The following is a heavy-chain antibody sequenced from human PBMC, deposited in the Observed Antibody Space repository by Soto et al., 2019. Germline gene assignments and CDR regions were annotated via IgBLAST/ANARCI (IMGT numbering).Heavy chain of an antibody. CDR1: GYTFTSDG. V-gene: IGHV1-18*01. CDR2: ISAYNGNT. Sequence: APLNRSCKTSGYTFTSDGSSWLRQTPGQGLEWMGWISAYNGNTNYAQKLQGRVTMTTDTSTSTAYMELRSLRSDDTAVYYCARGYYDSSGYYHNDYWGQGTLVTVS. D-gene: IGHD3-22*01. J-gene: IGHJ4*02. CDR3: ARGYYDSSGYYHNDY.